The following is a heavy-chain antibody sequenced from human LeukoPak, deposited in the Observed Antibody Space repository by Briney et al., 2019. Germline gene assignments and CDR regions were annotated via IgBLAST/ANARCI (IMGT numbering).Heavy chain of an antibody. CDR1: GGSVSSGGYY. V-gene: IGHV4-31*03. CDR2: IYYSGST. CDR3: ARDRVVVTATSSYWYFDL. J-gene: IGHJ2*01. D-gene: IGHD2-21*02. Sequence: PSETLSLTCTVSGGSVSSGGYYWSWIRQHPGTGLEWVGYIYYSGSTYYNPSLKSRVTISVDTSKNQFSLKLSSVTAADTAVYYCARDRVVVTATSSYWYFDLWGRGTLVTVSS.